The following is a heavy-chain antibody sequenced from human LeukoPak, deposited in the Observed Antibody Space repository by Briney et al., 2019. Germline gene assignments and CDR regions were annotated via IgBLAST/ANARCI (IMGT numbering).Heavy chain of an antibody. CDR2: IYYSGST. J-gene: IGHJ4*02. V-gene: IGHV4-39*01. CDR3: ARGLRYCSSTSCFYFDY. Sequence: PSETLSLTCTVSGGSISSSSYYWGWIRQPPGKGLEWIGSIYYSGSTYYNPSLKSRVTISVDTSKNQFSLKLSSVTAADTAVYYCARGLRYCSSTSCFYFDYWGQGTLVTVSS. CDR1: GGSISSSSYY. D-gene: IGHD2-2*01.